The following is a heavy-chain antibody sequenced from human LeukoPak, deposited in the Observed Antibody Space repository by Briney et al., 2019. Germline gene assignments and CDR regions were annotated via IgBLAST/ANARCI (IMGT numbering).Heavy chain of an antibody. D-gene: IGHD6-19*01. CDR3: ARVSIGYSSGWYRQYYYYMDV. CDR1: GFTFSDYC. V-gene: IGHV3-11*01. CDR2: ISSSGSTI. J-gene: IGHJ6*03. Sequence: GGSLRLSCAASGFTFSDYCMSWIRQAPGKGLEWVSYISSSGSTIYYADSVKGRFTISRDNAKNSLYLQMNSLRAEDTAVYYCARVSIGYSSGWYRQYYYYMDVWGKGTTVTISS.